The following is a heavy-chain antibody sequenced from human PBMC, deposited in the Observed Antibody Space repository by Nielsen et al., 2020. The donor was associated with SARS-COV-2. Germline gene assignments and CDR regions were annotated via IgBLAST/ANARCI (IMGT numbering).Heavy chain of an antibody. CDR3: ARPHDDRYYYMDV. V-gene: IGHV3-66*04. Sequence: GESLKISCAASGFTVSSNYMSWVRQAPGKGLEWVSVIYSGGSTYYADSVKGRFTISRDNSKNTLYLQMNSLRAEDTAVYYCARPHDDRYYYMDVWGKGTTVTVPS. CDR1: GFTVSSNY. CDR2: IYSGGST. J-gene: IGHJ6*03. D-gene: IGHD1-1*01.